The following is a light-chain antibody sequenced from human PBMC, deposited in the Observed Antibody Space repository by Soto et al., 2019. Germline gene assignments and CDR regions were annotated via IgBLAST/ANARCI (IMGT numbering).Light chain of an antibody. V-gene: IGKV3-15*01. CDR1: QSVRSSY. CDR2: GAS. CDR3: QQYNNWPGT. Sequence: EIVLTRAPGALSLGAGERATLSCRASQSVRSSYLTWYQQKPGQVPRLLISGASTRATGLPARFSGSGSGTEFTLTISSLQSEDFAVYYCQQYNNWPGTFGQGTKVDIK. J-gene: IGKJ1*01.